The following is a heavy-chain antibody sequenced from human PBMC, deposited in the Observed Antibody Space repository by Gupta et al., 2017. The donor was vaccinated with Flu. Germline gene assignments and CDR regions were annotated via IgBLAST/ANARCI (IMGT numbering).Heavy chain of an antibody. Sequence: EVQLVESGGGLVQPGGSLRLSCAASGFTFSSYEMNWVRQAPGKGLEWVSYISSRGRTIYYADSVKGRFTISRDNAKNSLYLQMNSLRAENTAVYYCERAYSSSWGSFDYWGQGTLVTVS. CDR3: ERAYSSSWGSFDY. CDR2: ISSRGRTI. V-gene: IGHV3-48*03. D-gene: IGHD6-13*01. J-gene: IGHJ4*02. CDR1: GFTFSSYE.